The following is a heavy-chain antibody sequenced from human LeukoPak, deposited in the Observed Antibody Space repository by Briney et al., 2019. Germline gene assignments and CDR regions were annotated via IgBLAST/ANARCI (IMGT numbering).Heavy chain of an antibody. CDR3: ARRNHYYDSSGYYYYYYYMDV. J-gene: IGHJ6*03. D-gene: IGHD3-22*01. CDR2: IKQDGSEK. V-gene: IGHV3-7*01. CDR1: GFTFSSYW. Sequence: GGSLRLSCAASGFTFSSYWMSWVRQAPGKGLEWVANIKQDGSEKYYVDSVKGRFTISRDNAKNSLYLQMNSLRAEDTAVYYCARRNHYYDSSGYYYYYYYMDVWGKGTTVTISS.